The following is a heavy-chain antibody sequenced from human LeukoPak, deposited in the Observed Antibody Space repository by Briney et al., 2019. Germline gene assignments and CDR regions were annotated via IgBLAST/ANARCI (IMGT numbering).Heavy chain of an antibody. CDR2: IYTSGST. CDR3: VLEAAAGTVEWYFDL. D-gene: IGHD6-13*01. CDR1: GGSISSYY. V-gene: IGHV4-4*07. Sequence: SETLSLICTVSGGSISSYYWSWIRQPAGKGLEWIGRIYTSGSTNYNPSLKSRVTMSVDTSKNQFSLKLSSVTAADTAVYYCVLEAAAGTVEWYFDLWGRGTLVTVSS. J-gene: IGHJ2*01.